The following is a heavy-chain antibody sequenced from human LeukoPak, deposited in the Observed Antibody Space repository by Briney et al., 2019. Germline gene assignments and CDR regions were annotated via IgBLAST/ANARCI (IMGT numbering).Heavy chain of an antibody. CDR3: AKSPDVAGTGRFDY. D-gene: IGHD6-19*01. V-gene: IGHV3-23*01. CDR1: GFTFSSYA. J-gene: IGHJ4*02. CDR2: ISGSGGST. Sequence: GGSLRLSCAGSGFTFSSYAMNWVRQAPGKGLEWVSGISGSGGSTYYADSVKGRFSISRDDSKNTLYLQTNSLRAEDTAVYYCAKSPDVAGTGRFDYWGQGTLVTVSS.